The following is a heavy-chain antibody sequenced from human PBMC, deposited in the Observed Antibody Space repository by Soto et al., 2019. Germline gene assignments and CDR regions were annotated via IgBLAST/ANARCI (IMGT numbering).Heavy chain of an antibody. CDR2: IYYSGST. CDR3: ARVLTYYDILTVYSTAYYFDY. Sequence: QVQLQESGPGLVKPSETLSLTCTVSGGSISSYYLSWIRQPPGKGLEWIGYIYYSGSTKHNPSRKSRVTISVDTSNNQFSRQLSSVTAADTAVYYCARVLTYYDILTVYSTAYYFDYGGQGTLVTVSS. D-gene: IGHD3-9*01. V-gene: IGHV4-59*01. CDR1: GGSISSYY. J-gene: IGHJ4*02.